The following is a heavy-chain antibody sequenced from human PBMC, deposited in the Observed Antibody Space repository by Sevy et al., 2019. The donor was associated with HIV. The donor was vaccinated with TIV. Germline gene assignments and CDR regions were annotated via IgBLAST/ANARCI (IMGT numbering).Heavy chain of an antibody. CDR2: FSANGGST. D-gene: IGHD1-26*01. CDR3: AKDRIWELGDAFDI. J-gene: IGHJ3*02. CDR1: GFTLSNYD. V-gene: IGHV3-23*01. Sequence: GGSLRLSCVASGFTLSNYDMSWVRQAPGKGLEWVSGFSANGGSTKYADSVKGRFTISRDNSKNTLYLQMNSLRAEDTAVYYCAKDRIWELGDAFDIWGQGSMVTVSS.